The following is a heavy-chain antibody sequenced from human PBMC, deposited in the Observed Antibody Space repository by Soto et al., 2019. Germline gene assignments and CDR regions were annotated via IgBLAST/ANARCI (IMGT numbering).Heavy chain of an antibody. CDR3: ARVGTGSSTPLDI. CDR1: GFMFTRST. J-gene: IGHJ3*02. Sequence: KPGGSLRLSCVASGFMFTRSTMNWVRQAPGKGLEWVSSITSASDYIFYADSVKGRFTISRDNAKNSLYLQMNSLRAEDTAVYYCARVGTGSSTPLDIWGQGTMVTVSS. V-gene: IGHV3-21*01. CDR2: ITSASDYI. D-gene: IGHD3-9*01.